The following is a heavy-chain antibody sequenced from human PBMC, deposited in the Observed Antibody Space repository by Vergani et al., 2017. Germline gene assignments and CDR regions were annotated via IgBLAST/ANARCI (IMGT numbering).Heavy chain of an antibody. CDR1: GGSISSSSYY. V-gene: IGHV4-39*01. Sequence: QLQLQESGPGLVKPSEPLSLTCTVSGGSISSSSYYWGWIRQPPGKGLEWIGSIYYSGSTYYNPSLKSRVTISVDTSKNQFSRKLSSVTAADTAVYYCARQDGSGWYWGETEYFQHWGQGTLVTVSS. D-gene: IGHD6-19*01. CDR2: IYYSGST. CDR3: ARQDGSGWYWGETEYFQH. J-gene: IGHJ1*01.